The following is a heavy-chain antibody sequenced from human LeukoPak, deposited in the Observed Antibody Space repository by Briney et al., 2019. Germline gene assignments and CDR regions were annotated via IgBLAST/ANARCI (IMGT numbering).Heavy chain of an antibody. J-gene: IGHJ4*02. V-gene: IGHV4-59*01. Sequence: PSETLSLTCTVSGGSFGLYHWTWIRQPPGKGLEWIGYIYYNGSTSYNLSLKSRVTISVDTSKNQFSLKLSSVTAADTAVYYCARTQYYYDRLFFDYWGQGTLVTVSS. CDR2: IYYNGST. D-gene: IGHD3-22*01. CDR3: ARTQYYYDRLFFDY. CDR1: GGSFGLYH.